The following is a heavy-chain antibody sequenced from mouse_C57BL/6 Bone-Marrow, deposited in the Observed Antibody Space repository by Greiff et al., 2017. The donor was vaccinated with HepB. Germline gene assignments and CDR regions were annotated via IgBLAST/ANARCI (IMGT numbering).Heavy chain of an antibody. CDR1: GYTFTSYG. Sequence: VQLQQSGAELARPGASVKLSCKASGYTFTSYGISWVKQRTGQGLEWIGEIYPRSGNTYYNEKFKGKATLTADKSSSTAYMELRSLTSEDSAVYFCATYYYGRAWYFDVWGTGTTVTVSS. CDR3: ATYYYGRAWYFDV. CDR2: IYPRSGNT. J-gene: IGHJ1*03. D-gene: IGHD1-1*01. V-gene: IGHV1-81*01.